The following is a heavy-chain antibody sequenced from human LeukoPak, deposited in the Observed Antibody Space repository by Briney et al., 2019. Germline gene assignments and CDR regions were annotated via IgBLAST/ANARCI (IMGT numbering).Heavy chain of an antibody. D-gene: IGHD4-23*01. J-gene: IGHJ4*02. Sequence: PGGSLRLSCAASGFSFTDAWMNWVRQPPGKGLEWVGRIKSKTDGGTTDYAAPVKGRFTISRDDSENTLYLQMISLKTEDTALYYCTTDLGGLVGGNSVGYWGQGTLVTVSS. CDR1: GFSFTDAW. CDR2: IKSKTDGGTT. CDR3: TTDLGGLVGGNSVGY. V-gene: IGHV3-15*07.